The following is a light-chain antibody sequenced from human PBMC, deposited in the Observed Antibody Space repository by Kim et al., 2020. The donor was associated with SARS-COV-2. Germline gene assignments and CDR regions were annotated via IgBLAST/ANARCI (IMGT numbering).Light chain of an antibody. V-gene: IGLV2-8*01. CDR2: EVS. Sequence: QSALTQPPSASGSPGQSVTISCTGTSSDIGTYKYVSWYQHNPGKAPKLMIYEVSKRPSGVPDRFSGSKSGNTASLTVSGLQAEDEAEYYCSSYAGGDMRFGGGTKVTVL. J-gene: IGLJ3*02. CDR1: SSDIGTYKY. CDR3: SSYAGGDMR.